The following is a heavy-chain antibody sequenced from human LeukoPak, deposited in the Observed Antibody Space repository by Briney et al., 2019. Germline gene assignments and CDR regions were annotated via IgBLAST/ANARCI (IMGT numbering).Heavy chain of an antibody. J-gene: IGHJ6*02. V-gene: IGHV1-18*01. Sequence: VASVKVSCKASGYTFTSYGISWVRQAPGQGLEWMGWISAYNGNTNYAQKLQGRVTMTTDTSTSTAYMELTNLRSDDTAVYYCARSFGSGAYSYYYGLDVWGQGTTVTVS. CDR3: ARSFGSGAYSYYYGLDV. CDR2: ISAYNGNT. CDR1: GYTFTSYG. D-gene: IGHD3-10*01.